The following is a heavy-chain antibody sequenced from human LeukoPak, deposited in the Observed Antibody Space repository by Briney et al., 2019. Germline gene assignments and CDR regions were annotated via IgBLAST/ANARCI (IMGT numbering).Heavy chain of an antibody. CDR2: IYYSGST. Sequence: SETLSLTCTVSSGSISSYYWSWIRQPPGKGLEWIGYIYYSGSTNYNPSLKSRVTISVDTSKNQFSLKLSSVTAADTAVYYCARVVESIAAAGTGAFDIWGQGTMVTVSS. J-gene: IGHJ3*02. CDR1: SGSISSYY. D-gene: IGHD6-13*01. V-gene: IGHV4-59*01. CDR3: ARVVESIAAAGTGAFDI.